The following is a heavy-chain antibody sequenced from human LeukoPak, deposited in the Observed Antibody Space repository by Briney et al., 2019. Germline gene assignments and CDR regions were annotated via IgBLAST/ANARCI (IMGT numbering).Heavy chain of an antibody. Sequence: GGSLRLSCAASGFTFSSYWMSWVRQAPGKGLEWVANIKQDGSEKYYVDSVKGRFTISRDNAKNTLYLQMNSLRAEDTAVYYCARGYYDSSGYYLIDYWGQGTLVTVSS. J-gene: IGHJ4*02. CDR2: IKQDGSEK. D-gene: IGHD3-22*01. V-gene: IGHV3-7*04. CDR3: ARGYYDSSGYYLIDY. CDR1: GFTFSSYW.